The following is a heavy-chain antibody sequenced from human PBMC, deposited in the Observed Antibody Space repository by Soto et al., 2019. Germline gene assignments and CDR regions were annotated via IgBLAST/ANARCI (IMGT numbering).Heavy chain of an antibody. CDR3: TTEVDYYDSSGYYRYYFDY. J-gene: IGHJ4*02. CDR2: IKSKTDGGTT. D-gene: IGHD3-22*01. V-gene: IGHV3-15*01. Sequence: EVQLVESGGGLVNPGGSLRLSCAASGFTFSNAWMRWVRQAPGKGLEWVGRIKSKTDGGTTDYAAPVKGRFTISRDDSKNTLYLQMNSLKTEDTAVYYCTTEVDYYDSSGYYRYYFDYWGQGTLVTVSS. CDR1: GFTFSNAW.